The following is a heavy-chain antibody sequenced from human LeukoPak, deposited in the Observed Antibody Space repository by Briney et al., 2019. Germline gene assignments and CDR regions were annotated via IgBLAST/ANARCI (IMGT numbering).Heavy chain of an antibody. J-gene: IGHJ4*02. CDR2: IKQGGSEI. CDR3: ARDRESESDSEGDY. Sequence: PGGSLRLSCSASGFTFSRFLMSWVRQAPGKGLEYVALIKQGGSEIYHMDSVKGRFTISRDDATNSLYLQMNSLRVEDTALYYCARDRESESDSEGDYWGQGTLVTVSS. D-gene: IGHD4-11*01. V-gene: IGHV3-7*01. CDR1: GFTFSRFL.